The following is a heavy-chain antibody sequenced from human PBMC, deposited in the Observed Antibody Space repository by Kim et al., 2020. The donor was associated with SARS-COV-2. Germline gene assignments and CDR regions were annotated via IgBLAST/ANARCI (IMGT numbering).Heavy chain of an antibody. CDR1: GYTFTSYG. J-gene: IGHJ6*02. D-gene: IGHD6-13*01. V-gene: IGHV1-18*04. CDR2: ISAYNGNT. CDR3: ARDRSSSWYSGYYGMDV. Sequence: ASVKVSCKASGYTFTSYGISWVRQAPGLGLEWMGWISAYNGNTNYAQKLQGRVTMTTDTSTSTAYMELRSLRSDDTAVYYCARDRSSSWYSGYYGMDVWGQGTTVTVSS.